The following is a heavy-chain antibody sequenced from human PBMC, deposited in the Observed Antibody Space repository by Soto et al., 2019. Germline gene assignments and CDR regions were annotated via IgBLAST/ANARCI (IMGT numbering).Heavy chain of an antibody. Sequence: GESLKISCKASGYSFATYWIGWVRQMPGKGLEWMGIIYPSDSDTKYSPSFQGQVTISADKSISTAYLQWSSLKASDTAIYYCAIRGASQWLKFWGQGTLVTVSS. J-gene: IGHJ4*02. D-gene: IGHD6-19*01. V-gene: IGHV5-51*01. CDR1: GYSFATYW. CDR3: AIRGASQWLKF. CDR2: IYPSDSDT.